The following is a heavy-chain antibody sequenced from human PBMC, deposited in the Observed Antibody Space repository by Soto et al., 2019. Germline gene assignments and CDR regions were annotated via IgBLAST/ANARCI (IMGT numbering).Heavy chain of an antibody. CDR2: IYHSGSP. D-gene: IGHD2-21*01. J-gene: IGHJ5*02. CDR3: ATLPPRIVVALLPIPP. CDR1: GGSISSTNW. V-gene: IGHV4-4*02. Sequence: QVQLRESGPGLVMTSGTLSLTCVVSGGSISSTNWWTWVRQPPGKGLEWIGEIYHSGSPTFSPSLRGGATSSVDKSNTQFSLRLRSVTAADTAVYYCATLPPRIVVALLPIPPWGQGILVTVSS.